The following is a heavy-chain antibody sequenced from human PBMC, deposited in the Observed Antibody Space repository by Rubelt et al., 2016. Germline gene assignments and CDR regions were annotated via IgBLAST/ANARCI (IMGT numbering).Heavy chain of an antibody. J-gene: IGHJ6*02. V-gene: IGHV4-39*07. D-gene: IGHD7-27*01. Sequence: SGSTYYNPSLKSRVTISVDTSKNQFSLKLSSVTAADTAVYYCARDKLGSEIYYYYGMDVWGQGTTVTVSS. CDR2: SGST. CDR3: ARDKLGSEIYYYYGMDV.